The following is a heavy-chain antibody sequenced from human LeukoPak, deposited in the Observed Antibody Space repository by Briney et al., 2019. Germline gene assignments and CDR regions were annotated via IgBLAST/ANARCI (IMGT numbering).Heavy chain of an antibody. D-gene: IGHD3-16*02. J-gene: IGHJ3*02. V-gene: IGHV3-23*01. CDR2: ISGSGGST. CDR3: AKAAGYGYVWGSYRYGDAFDI. Sequence: GGSLRLSCAASGFTFSSYAMSWVRRAPGKGLEWVSAISGSGGSTYYADSVKGRFTISRDNSKNTLYLQMNSLRAEDTAVYYCAKAAGYGYVWGSYRYGDAFDIWGQGTMVTVSS. CDR1: GFTFSSYA.